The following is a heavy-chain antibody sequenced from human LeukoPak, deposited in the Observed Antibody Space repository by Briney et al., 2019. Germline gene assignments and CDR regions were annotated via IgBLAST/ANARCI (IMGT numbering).Heavy chain of an antibody. CDR1: GGSLCRSSYC. V-gene: IGHV4-39*01. CDR3: ARRLFGDYDFDY. Sequence: PSETLSVTPTVSGGSLCRSSYCRGSLRQPPGKGLEWNGRIYYSGSTYHTPPPKTRPPISVDTSKNQFPLKLSSVTAAGTAVYYCARRLFGDYDFDYWGQGTLVTVSS. J-gene: IGHJ4*02. CDR2: IYYSGST. D-gene: IGHD4-17*01.